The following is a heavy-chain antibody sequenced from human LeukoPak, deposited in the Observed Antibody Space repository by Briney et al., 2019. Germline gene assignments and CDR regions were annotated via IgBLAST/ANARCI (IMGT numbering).Heavy chain of an antibody. J-gene: IGHJ4*02. CDR2: ISGDGGST. CDR1: GFTFNSYA. V-gene: IGHV3-23*01. Sequence: GGSLRLSCAAYGFTFNSYAMYWVRQAPGKGLEWVSSISGDGGSTYYAESVKGRFTISRDNSKNTLYLQMNSLRAEDTAVYYCAKRPDCSTTNCFRFEYWGQGTLVTVSS. D-gene: IGHD2-2*01. CDR3: AKRPDCSTTNCFRFEY.